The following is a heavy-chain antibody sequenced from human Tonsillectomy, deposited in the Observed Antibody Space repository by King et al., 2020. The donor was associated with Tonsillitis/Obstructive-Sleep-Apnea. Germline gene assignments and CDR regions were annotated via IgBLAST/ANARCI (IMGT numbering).Heavy chain of an antibody. D-gene: IGHD5-12*01. Sequence: VQLVESGGGVVQPGRSLRLSCAASGFTFSNYAMHWVRQAPGKGLEWVAVIWYDGSNKYYADSVKGRFTISRDNSKNTLYLQMNSLRAEDTAVYYGAKIGLGSGYDIDAFESWGQGKMVTVSS. CDR3: AKIGLGSGYDIDAFES. CDR1: GFTFSNYA. V-gene: IGHV3-33*06. CDR2: IWYDGSNK. J-gene: IGHJ3*02.